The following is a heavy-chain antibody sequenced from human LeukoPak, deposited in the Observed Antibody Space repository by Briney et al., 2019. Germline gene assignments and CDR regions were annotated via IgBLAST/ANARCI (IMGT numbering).Heavy chain of an antibody. Sequence: SQTLSLTCTVSGDSISSGSYYWSWIRQPPGKGLEWIGYIYYSGSTNYNPSLKSRVTISVDTSKNQFSLKLSSVTAADTAVYYCARERRVAVAGTRWFDPWGQGTLVTVSS. D-gene: IGHD6-19*01. CDR1: GDSISSGSYY. CDR3: ARERRVAVAGTRWFDP. CDR2: IYYSGST. J-gene: IGHJ5*02. V-gene: IGHV4-61*01.